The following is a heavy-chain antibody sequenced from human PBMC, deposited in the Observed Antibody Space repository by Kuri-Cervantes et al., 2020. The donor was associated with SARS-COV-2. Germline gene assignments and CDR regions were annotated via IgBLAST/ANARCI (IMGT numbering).Heavy chain of an antibody. CDR2: INPNSGGT. CDR3: ARDRTRSSWYVWGGSIYGMDV. Sequence: ASVKVSCKASGYTFTGYYMHWVRQAPGQGLEWMGWINPNSGGTNYAQKFQGWVTMTRDTSISTAYMELSGLRSDDTAVYYCARDRTRSSWYVWGGSIYGMDVWGQGTTVTVSS. J-gene: IGHJ6*02. CDR1: GYTFTGYY. V-gene: IGHV1-2*04. D-gene: IGHD6-13*01.